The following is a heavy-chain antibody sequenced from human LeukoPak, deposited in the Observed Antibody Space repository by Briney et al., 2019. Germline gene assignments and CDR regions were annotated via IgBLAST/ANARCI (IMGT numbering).Heavy chain of an antibody. Sequence: ASVKVSCKASGGTFSSYAISWVRQAPGQGLEWMGWINPNSGGTNYAQKFQGRVTMTRDTSISTAYMDLSRLRSDDTAVYYCARDLRDRDYYYYYYMDVWGKGTTVTVSS. CDR3: ARDLRDRDYYYYYYMDV. CDR1: GGTFSSYA. J-gene: IGHJ6*03. V-gene: IGHV1-2*02. CDR2: INPNSGGT. D-gene: IGHD4-17*01.